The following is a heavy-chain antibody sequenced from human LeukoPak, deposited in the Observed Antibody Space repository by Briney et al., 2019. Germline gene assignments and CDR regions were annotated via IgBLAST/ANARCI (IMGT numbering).Heavy chain of an antibody. Sequence: SVKVSCKASGGTFSSYAISWVRQAPGQGLEWMGRIIPIFGTANYAQKFQGRVTITTDESTSTAYMELSSLRSEDTAVYYCARDQFYGSGRGWFDPGGQGTLVTVSS. CDR1: GGTFSSYA. CDR3: ARDQFYGSGRGWFDP. D-gene: IGHD3-10*01. V-gene: IGHV1-69*05. J-gene: IGHJ5*02. CDR2: IIPIFGTA.